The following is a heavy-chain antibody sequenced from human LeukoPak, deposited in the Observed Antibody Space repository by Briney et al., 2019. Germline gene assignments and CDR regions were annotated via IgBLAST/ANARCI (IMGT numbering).Heavy chain of an antibody. J-gene: IGHJ5*02. CDR1: GFTFSSSA. Sequence: GGPMRSSCAASGFTFSSSAMCWVRPPPGRREEWVAVMSCDGSNKYYADSVKGRFIISRDNSKNTLYLQRNGQRAEYTAVYYCAGVKNGNLIDPWGQGTLVTVSS. CDR3: AGVKNGNLIDP. CDR2: MSCDGSNK. D-gene: IGHD2-8*01. V-gene: IGHV3-30*14.